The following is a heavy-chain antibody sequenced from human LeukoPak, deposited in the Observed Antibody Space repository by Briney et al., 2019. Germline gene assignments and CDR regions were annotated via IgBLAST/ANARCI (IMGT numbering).Heavy chain of an antibody. D-gene: IGHD2-2*01. V-gene: IGHV3-21*01. CDR1: AFTFSSYS. CDR2: ISSSSSYI. CDR3: ARRCSSTSCFDY. Sequence: PGGSLRLSCAASAFTFSSYSMNWVRQAPGKGLEWVSSISSSSSYIYYADSVKGRFTISRDNAKNSLYLQMNSLRAEDTAVYYCARRCSSTSCFDYRGQGTLVTVSS. J-gene: IGHJ4*02.